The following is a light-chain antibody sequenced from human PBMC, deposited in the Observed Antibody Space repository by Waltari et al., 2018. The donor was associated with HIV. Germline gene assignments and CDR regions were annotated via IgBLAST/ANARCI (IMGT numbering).Light chain of an antibody. Sequence: QLVLTQSPSASASLGASVKLTCILSSGHINYAIAWHQQQPEKGPQYLMKINSDGSHSKGDGVPDRFSGSTSGAERYLTISSLQSEDEADYYCQTWATGIVVFGRGTKLTVL. CDR3: QTWATGIVV. CDR2: INSDGSH. V-gene: IGLV4-69*01. CDR1: SGHINYA. J-gene: IGLJ2*01.